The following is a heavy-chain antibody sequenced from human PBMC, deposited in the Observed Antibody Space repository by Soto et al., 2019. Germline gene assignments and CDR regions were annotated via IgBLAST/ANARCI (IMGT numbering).Heavy chain of an antibody. CDR3: ANPRGLGLKDA. CDR2: VSHSGST. V-gene: IGHV4-4*02. Sequence: QVHLLESGPGLVEPSGTLSLTCTVSGGSISSRNRWSWVRQSPGKGLEWMGEVSHSGSTTSNPSLKGRVPISLDKSNNKFSLNLESMTAADAAVDFCANPRGLGLKDALGKWTTVVVSS. D-gene: IGHD3-10*01. CDR1: GGSISSRNR. J-gene: IGHJ6*04.